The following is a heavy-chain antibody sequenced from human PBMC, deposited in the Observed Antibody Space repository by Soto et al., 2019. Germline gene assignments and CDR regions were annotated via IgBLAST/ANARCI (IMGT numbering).Heavy chain of an antibody. J-gene: IGHJ5*02. D-gene: IGHD2-15*01. CDR1: GGSISSSNYY. Sequence: QLQLQESGPGLVKPSETLSLTCIVSGGSISSSNYYWGWIRQSPGKGLEWIASTDYTGRTYYGPSLQSRVTLSLGMSKNQFALKLTSVTAAGTEMYDGAGDSKSRGGAGNPLPQGYWFDPWGQGTLVTVSS. CDR2: TDYTGRT. CDR3: AGDSKSRGGAGNPLPQGYWFDP. V-gene: IGHV4-39*07.